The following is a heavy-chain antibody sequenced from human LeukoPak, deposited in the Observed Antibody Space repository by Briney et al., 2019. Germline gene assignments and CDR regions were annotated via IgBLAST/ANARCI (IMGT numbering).Heavy chain of an antibody. V-gene: IGHV4-39*01. D-gene: IGHD3-10*01. CDR1: GGSISSSSYY. CDR2: IYYSGST. Sequence: SETLSLTCTVSGGSISSSSYYWGWIRQPPGKGLEWIGSIYYSGSTYYNPSLKSRVTISVDTSKNQFSLKLSSVTAADTAVYYCARRGPRYYYGSGSYYNNYFDYWGQGTLVTVSS. J-gene: IGHJ4*02. CDR3: ARRGPRYYYGSGSYYNNYFDY.